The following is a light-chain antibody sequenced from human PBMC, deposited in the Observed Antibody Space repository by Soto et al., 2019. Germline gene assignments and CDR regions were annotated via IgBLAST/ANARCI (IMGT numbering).Light chain of an antibody. J-gene: IGKJ1*01. V-gene: IGKV1-17*03. CDR3: QQYNNWPPET. CDR1: QDISHY. Sequence: IHVTQSPSAMPASVGDRFTITCRANQDISHYLAWFQQKPGKVPKRLIFAVSNLESGVPSRFRGSGSGTEFTLTITSLQPEDFGVYYCQQYNNWPPETFGQGTKVDIK. CDR2: AVS.